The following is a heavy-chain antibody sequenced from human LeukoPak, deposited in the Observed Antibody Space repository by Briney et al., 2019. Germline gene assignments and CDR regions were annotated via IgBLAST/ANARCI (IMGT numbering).Heavy chain of an antibody. CDR1: GFTFSSYS. Sequence: PGGSLRLSCAASGFTFSSYSMNWVRQAPGKGLEWVSSISSSSSYIYYADSVKGRFTISRDNAKNSLYLQMNSLRAEDTAVYYCARDSIAVASSDYWGQGTLVTVSS. CDR3: ARDSIAVASSDY. CDR2: ISSSSSYI. D-gene: IGHD6-19*01. J-gene: IGHJ4*02. V-gene: IGHV3-21*01.